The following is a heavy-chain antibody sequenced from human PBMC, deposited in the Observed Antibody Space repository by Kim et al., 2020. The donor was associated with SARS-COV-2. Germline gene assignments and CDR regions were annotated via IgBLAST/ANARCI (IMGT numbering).Heavy chain of an antibody. V-gene: IGHV4-59*01. CDR3: ARSYDFNWGIDRYAFDV. D-gene: IGHD3-16*01. J-gene: IGHJ3*01. Sequence: SETLSLTCAVSGGSIGSYYWSWIRQPPGKGLEWIGYVYNSGSANYNSSLQSRVTISIDTSKDQIYLRLNAVTAADTAMYFCARSYDFNWGIDRYAFDVRGQASLVTVSS. CDR2: VYNSGSA. CDR1: GGSIGSYY.